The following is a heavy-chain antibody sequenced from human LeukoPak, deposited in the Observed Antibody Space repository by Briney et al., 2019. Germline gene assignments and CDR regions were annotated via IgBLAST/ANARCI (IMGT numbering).Heavy chain of an antibody. D-gene: IGHD5-18*01. J-gene: IGHJ5*02. CDR1: GGSISTSNYY. CDR3: ARRRYSYGLGVSRFDP. Sequence: SETLSLTCTVSGGSISTSNYYWGWIRQPPGKGLEWIGNIFYSGSTYYSPSLKSRVTISLDTSRNQFSLKLSSVTAADTAVYYCARRRYSYGLGVSRFDPWGQGTLVTVSS. V-gene: IGHV4-39*07. CDR2: IFYSGST.